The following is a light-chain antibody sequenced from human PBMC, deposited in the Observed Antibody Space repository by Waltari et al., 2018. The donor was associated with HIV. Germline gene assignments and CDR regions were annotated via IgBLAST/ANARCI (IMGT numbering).Light chain of an antibody. V-gene: IGLV1-44*01. CDR3: ATWDDSLNGYV. J-gene: IGLJ1*01. CDR2: SNN. CDR1: SXNIARYT. Sequence: QSVLTQPPSASGTPGQRITISCSCGSXNIARYTVNLYQQFAGTAPKLVIYSNNQRPSGVPDRFSGSKSGTSASLAISGLQSEDEAEYYCATWDDSLNGYVFGTGTKVTVL.